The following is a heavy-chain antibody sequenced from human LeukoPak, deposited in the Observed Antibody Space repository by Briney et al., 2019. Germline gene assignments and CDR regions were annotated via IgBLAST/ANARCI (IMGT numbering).Heavy chain of an antibody. V-gene: IGHV4-34*01. CDR1: GGSFSGYY. CDR3: AKDQGFHLVAPDY. CDR2: INHSGST. D-gene: IGHD3-9*01. Sequence: SETLSLTCAVYGGSFSGYYWSWIRQPPGKGLEWIGEINHSGSTNYNPSLKSRVTISVDTSKNQFSLKLSSVTAADTAVYYCAKDQGFHLVAPDYWGQGTLVTVSS. J-gene: IGHJ4*02.